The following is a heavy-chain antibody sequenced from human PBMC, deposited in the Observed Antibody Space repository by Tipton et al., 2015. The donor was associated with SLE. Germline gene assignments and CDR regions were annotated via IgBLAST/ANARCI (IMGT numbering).Heavy chain of an antibody. CDR3: TRDLGDSGRYYWSEY. CDR2: IRSKAYGGTT. V-gene: IGHV3-49*03. J-gene: IGHJ4*02. CDR1: GFTFGDYA. D-gene: IGHD1-26*01. Sequence: SLRLSYTASGFTFGDYAMNWFRQAPGRGLEWVGFIRSKAYGGTTEYAASVKGRFTISRDDSKSIAYLQMNSLKTEDTAVYYCTRDLGDSGRYYWSEYWGQGTLITVSS.